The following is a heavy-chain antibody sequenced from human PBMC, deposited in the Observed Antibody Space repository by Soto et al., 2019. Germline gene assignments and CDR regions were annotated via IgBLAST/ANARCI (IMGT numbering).Heavy chain of an antibody. J-gene: IGHJ4*02. CDR1: GFTFSSYA. V-gene: IGHV3-23*01. Sequence: EVQLLESGGGLVHPGGSLRLSCAASGFTFSSYAMSWVRQAPGKGLEWVSAISGSGGSTDYADSVKGRFTISRDNSKNTLYLQMNSLRAEDTAVYYCAKARGYSYGHYFDYWGQGTLVTVSS. D-gene: IGHD5-18*01. CDR2: ISGSGGST. CDR3: AKARGYSYGHYFDY.